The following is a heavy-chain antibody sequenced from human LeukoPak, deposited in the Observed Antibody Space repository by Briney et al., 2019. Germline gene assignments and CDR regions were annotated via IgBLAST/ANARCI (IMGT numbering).Heavy chain of an antibody. Sequence: ASVKLSRTASGYTFTGQYLHWVRQAPGQGLEWMGWINPNSGGTNYAQKFQGRVTMTRDTSISTAYIELSRLRSDDTAVYYCASGSGTYSPDYWGQGTLVTVSS. CDR2: INPNSGGT. CDR3: ASGSGTYSPDY. V-gene: IGHV1-2*02. CDR1: GYTFTGQY. J-gene: IGHJ4*02. D-gene: IGHD3-10*01.